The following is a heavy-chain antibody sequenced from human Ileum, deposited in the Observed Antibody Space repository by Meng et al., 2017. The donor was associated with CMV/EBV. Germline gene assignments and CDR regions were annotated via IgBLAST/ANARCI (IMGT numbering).Heavy chain of an antibody. CDR1: FTFSDYY. CDR2: ISSSGTTI. D-gene: IGHD3-3*01. J-gene: IGHJ4*02. Sequence: FTFSDYYMSWLRQAPGKGLEWVAYISSSGTTIAYADSVKGRFTISRDNAKNSLFLQVNSLRAEDSAVYYCARIHYDFWSTYSYYFDDWGQGTLVTVSS. V-gene: IGHV3-11*01. CDR3: ARIHYDFWSTYSYYFDD.